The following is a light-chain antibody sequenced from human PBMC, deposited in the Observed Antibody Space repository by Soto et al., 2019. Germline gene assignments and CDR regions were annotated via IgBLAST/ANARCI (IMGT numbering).Light chain of an antibody. CDR3: SSFAGSNNVL. V-gene: IGLV2-8*01. Sequence: QSALTPPPSASGAPGQSVTISCTGTSSDVGGYNYVSWYQQHPGKAPKLMIYEVSKRPSGVPDRFSGSKSGNTASLTVSGLQVEDEADSYSSSFAGSNNVLFGGGT. CDR2: EVS. J-gene: IGLJ2*01. CDR1: SSDVGGYNY.